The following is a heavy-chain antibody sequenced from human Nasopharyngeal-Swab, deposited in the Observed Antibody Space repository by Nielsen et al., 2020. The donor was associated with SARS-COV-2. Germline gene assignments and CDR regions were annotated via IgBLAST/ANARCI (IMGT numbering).Heavy chain of an antibody. CDR1: VGSISSYY. D-gene: IGHD2-2*01. J-gene: IGHJ4*02. V-gene: IGHV4-59*01. CDR2: IYYSGST. CDR3: ARGYCSSTSCYAARHFDY. Sequence: SETLSLTCTVAVGSISSYYWSWIRQPPGKGLEWIGYIYYSGSTNYNPSLKSRVTISVDTSKNQFSLKLSSVTAADTAVYYCARGYCSSTSCYAARHFDYWGQGTLVTVSS.